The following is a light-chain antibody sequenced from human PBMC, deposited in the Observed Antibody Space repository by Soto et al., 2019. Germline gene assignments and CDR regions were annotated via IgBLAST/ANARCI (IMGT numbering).Light chain of an antibody. CDR1: QSVSSSY. Sequence: IVLTQSPGILSLSPGERATLSCRASQSVSSSYLAWYQQKPGQAPRLLIYGASSRATGIPDRFSGSGSGTDFTLTISRLEPEDFAVYYCKQYGSSITVGQGTRLEIK. V-gene: IGKV3-20*01. J-gene: IGKJ5*01. CDR2: GAS. CDR3: KQYGSSIT.